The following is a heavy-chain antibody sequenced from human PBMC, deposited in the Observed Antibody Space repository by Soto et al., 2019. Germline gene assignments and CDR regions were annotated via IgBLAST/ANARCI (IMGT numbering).Heavy chain of an antibody. V-gene: IGHV5-51*01. CDR1: GYSFTSYW. D-gene: IGHD3-22*01. Sequence: GESLKISCKGSGYSFTSYWIGWVRQVPGKGLEWMGIIYPGDSDTRYSPSFQGQVTISADKSISTAYLQWSSLKASDTAMYYCARPVYYYDSSGYYGPDAFDIWGQGTMVTVSS. CDR2: IYPGDSDT. J-gene: IGHJ3*02. CDR3: ARPVYYYDSSGYYGPDAFDI.